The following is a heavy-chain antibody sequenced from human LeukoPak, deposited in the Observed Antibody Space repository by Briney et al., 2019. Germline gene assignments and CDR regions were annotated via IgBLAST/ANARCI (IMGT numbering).Heavy chain of an antibody. D-gene: IGHD6-13*01. V-gene: IGHV3-30*18. J-gene: IGHJ4*02. CDR3: AKDESSSQYYFDY. Sequence: GGSLRLSCAASGFTFSSYGMHWVRQAPGKGLEWVAVISYDGSNKYYADSVKGRFTISRDNSKNTLYLQMNSLRAEDTAVYYCAKDESSSQYYFDYWGQGTLVTVSS. CDR2: ISYDGSNK. CDR1: GFTFSSYG.